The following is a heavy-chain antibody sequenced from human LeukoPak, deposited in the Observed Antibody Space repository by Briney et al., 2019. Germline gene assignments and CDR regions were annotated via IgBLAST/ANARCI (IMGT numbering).Heavy chain of an antibody. CDR2: INSDGSST. Sequence: QPGGSLRLSCAASGFTFSSYWMHWVRQAPGKGLVWVSRINSDGSSTSYADSVKGRFTISRDNAKNTLYLQMNSLRAEDTAVYYCAKDYRYYYDNVGTSPFDYWGQGTLITVSS. D-gene: IGHD3-22*01. CDR1: GFTFSSYW. V-gene: IGHV3-74*01. CDR3: AKDYRYYYDNVGTSPFDY. J-gene: IGHJ4*02.